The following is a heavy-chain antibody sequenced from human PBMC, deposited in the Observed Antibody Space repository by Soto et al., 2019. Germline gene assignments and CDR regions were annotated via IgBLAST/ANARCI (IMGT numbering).Heavy chain of an antibody. CDR1: GFTFSSYG. CDR2: IWYDGSNK. V-gene: IGHV3-33*01. Sequence: WSLILSCAASGFTFSSYGMHWVRQAPGKGLEWVAVIWYDGSNKYYADSVKGRFTISRDNSKNTLYLQMNSLRAEDTAVYYCARDGVLRFLEWLLDPYYYYGMDVWGQGTTVTVS. J-gene: IGHJ6*02. D-gene: IGHD3-3*01. CDR3: ARDGVLRFLEWLLDPYYYYGMDV.